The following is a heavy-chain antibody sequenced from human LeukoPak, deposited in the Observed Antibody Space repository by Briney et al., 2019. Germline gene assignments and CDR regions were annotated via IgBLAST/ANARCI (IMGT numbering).Heavy chain of an antibody. J-gene: IGHJ5*02. V-gene: IGHV1-46*01. CDR2: INPSGGST. D-gene: IGHD6-19*01. CDR1: GYTFTSYY. Sequence: ASVKVSCKASGYTFTSYYMHWVRQAPGQGLEWMGIINPSGGSTSYAQKFQGRVTMTRDTSTSTVYMELSSQRSEDTAVYYCARGLSGIAVADLNWFDPWGQGTPVTVSS. CDR3: ARGLSGIAVADLNWFDP.